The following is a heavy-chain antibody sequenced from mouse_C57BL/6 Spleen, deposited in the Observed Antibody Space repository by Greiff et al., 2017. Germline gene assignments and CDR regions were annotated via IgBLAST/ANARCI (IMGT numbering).Heavy chain of an antibody. CDR2: IDPSDSYT. CDR3: ARSDRLWLRRTPANWDLDD. D-gene: IGHD2-2*01. J-gene: IGHJ4*01. CDR1: GYTFTSYW. Sequence: QVQLQQSGAELVMPGASVTLSCKASGYTFTSYWMHWVKQRPGQGLEWIGEIDPSDSYTNYNQKLKGKSTLTVDKASSTAYMLLSSRTSEDSAVYYCARSDRLWLRRTPANWDLDDWGQGTSVTVSS. V-gene: IGHV1-69*01.